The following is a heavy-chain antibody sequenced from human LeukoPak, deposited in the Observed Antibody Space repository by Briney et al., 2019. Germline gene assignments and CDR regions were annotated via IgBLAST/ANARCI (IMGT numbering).Heavy chain of an antibody. J-gene: IGHJ4*02. CDR2: ISSNGGST. CDR3: ARVRGLLFDY. CDR1: GFTFSSYA. V-gene: IGHV3-64*01. Sequence: PGGSLRLSCAASGFTFSSYAMHWVRQAPGKGLEYVSAISSNGGSTYYANSVKGRFTISRDNSKNTLYLQMGSLRAEDMAVYYCARVRGLLFDYLGQGTLVTVSS.